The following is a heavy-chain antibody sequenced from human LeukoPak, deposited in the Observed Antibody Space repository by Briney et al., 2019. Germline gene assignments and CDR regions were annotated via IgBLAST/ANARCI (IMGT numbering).Heavy chain of an antibody. CDR2: ISSSSSYI. CDR1: GFTFSSYS. Sequence: GGSLRLSCAASGFTFSSYSMNWVRQAPGKGLEWVPSISSSSSYIYYADSVKGRFTISRDNAKNSLYLQMNSLRAEDTAVYYCARGYSSSPDDAFDIWGQGTMVTVSS. J-gene: IGHJ3*02. CDR3: ARGYSSSPDDAFDI. D-gene: IGHD6-6*01. V-gene: IGHV3-21*01.